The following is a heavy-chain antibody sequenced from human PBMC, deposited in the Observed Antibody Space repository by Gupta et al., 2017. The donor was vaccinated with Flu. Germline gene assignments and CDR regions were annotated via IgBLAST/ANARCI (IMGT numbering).Heavy chain of an antibody. D-gene: IGHD2-15*01. CDR3: AQLQGYGQE. Sequence: QITLKESGPTLVKPTQTLTLTCTFSGFSLSTSGVGVGWIRQPPGKALEWLALIYWNDGKRYNPSLKSRLTITKDTSENQVVLTMTNMIPVDTATYYCAQLQGYGQEWGLGTLVTVSS. J-gene: IGHJ4*02. V-gene: IGHV2-5*01. CDR2: IYWNDGK. CDR1: GFSLSTSGVG.